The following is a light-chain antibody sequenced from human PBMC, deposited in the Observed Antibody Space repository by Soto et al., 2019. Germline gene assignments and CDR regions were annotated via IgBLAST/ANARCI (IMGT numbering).Light chain of an antibody. J-gene: IGKJ1*01. V-gene: IGKV3-20*01. Sequence: EIVLTQSPGTLSLSPGERGTLSCRASQPVSSNFLAWYQQKPGQAPRLLIFDASTRATGIPDRFTGSGSGTEFTLTISRLEPEDFPVYYRQFYGDLSKTFGQGTKVEIK. CDR2: DAS. CDR1: QPVSSNF. CDR3: QFYGDLSKT.